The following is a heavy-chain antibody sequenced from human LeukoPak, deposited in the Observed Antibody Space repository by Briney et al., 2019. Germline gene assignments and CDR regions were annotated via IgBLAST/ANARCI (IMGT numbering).Heavy chain of an antibody. Sequence: PGGNVRLSCAASRFTVSSNYMSWVRQAPGKGLEWVSIIYSGTTTYYADSVKGRFTISRDNSKNTLYLQMSSLRAEDTAVYYCVRVASRAFDYWGQGTLVTVSS. CDR1: RFTVSSNY. CDR2: IYSGTTT. V-gene: IGHV3-66*01. CDR3: VRVASRAFDY. J-gene: IGHJ4*02.